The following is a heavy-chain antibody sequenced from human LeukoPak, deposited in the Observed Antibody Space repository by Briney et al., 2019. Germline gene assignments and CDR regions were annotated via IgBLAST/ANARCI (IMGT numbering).Heavy chain of an antibody. D-gene: IGHD3-22*01. J-gene: IGHJ3*02. V-gene: IGHV3-23*01. CDR2: ISRGTATT. Sequence: GGSLRLSCAASGFTFSSYGMHWVRQAPGQGLEWVSNISRGTATTYYADSVKGRFIISRDNSKNTLYLQMNSLRAEDTAVYYCAKGYYDSSGYTYGFDIWGQGTMVTVSS. CDR1: GFTFSSYG. CDR3: AKGYYDSSGYTYGFDI.